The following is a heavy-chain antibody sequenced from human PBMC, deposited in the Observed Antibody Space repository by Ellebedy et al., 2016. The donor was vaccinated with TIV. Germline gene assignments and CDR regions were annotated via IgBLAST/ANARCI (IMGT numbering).Heavy chain of an antibody. CDR2: FGPADSGA. J-gene: IGHJ4*02. CDR3: AVGSAYDSNEIAF. V-gene: IGHV1-24*01. D-gene: IGHD3-22*01. Sequence: ASVKVSCXVSGYTLSELSIHWVRRAPGKGLEWMGGFGPADSGAIYAQKFQGRLTMTVATTTHTVNMDLSSLRSEDTAVYYCAVGSAYDSNEIAFWGQGTLVTVSS. CDR1: GYTLSELS.